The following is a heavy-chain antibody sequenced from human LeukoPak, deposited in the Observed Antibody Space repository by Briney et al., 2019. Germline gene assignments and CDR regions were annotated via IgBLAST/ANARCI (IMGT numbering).Heavy chain of an antibody. Sequence: PGGSLRLSCAASGFTFSSYSMNWVRQAPGKGLEWVSYISSSSSTIYYADSVKGRFTISRDNAKNSLYLQMNSLRAEDTAVYFCARWAILEWLFENGYYYYMDVWGKGTTVTVSS. CDR2: ISSSSSTI. J-gene: IGHJ6*03. D-gene: IGHD3-3*01. V-gene: IGHV3-48*01. CDR3: ARWAILEWLFENGYYYYMDV. CDR1: GFTFSSYS.